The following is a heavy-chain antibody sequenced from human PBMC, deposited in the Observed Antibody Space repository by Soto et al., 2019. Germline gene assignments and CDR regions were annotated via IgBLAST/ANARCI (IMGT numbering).Heavy chain of an antibody. CDR1: GGTFSSYA. J-gene: IGHJ6*02. Sequence: SVKVSCKASGGTFSSYAISWVRQAPGQGLEWMGGIIPIFGTANYAQKFQGRVTITADESTSTAYMELSSLRSEDTAVYYCASSGVLRFLEWFQYYYYYGMDVWGQGTTVTVSS. CDR3: ASSGVLRFLEWFQYYYYYGMDV. V-gene: IGHV1-69*13. CDR2: IIPIFGTA. D-gene: IGHD3-3*01.